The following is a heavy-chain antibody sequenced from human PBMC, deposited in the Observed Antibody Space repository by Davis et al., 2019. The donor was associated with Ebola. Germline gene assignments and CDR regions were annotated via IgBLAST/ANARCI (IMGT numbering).Heavy chain of an antibody. Sequence: MPGGSLRLSCTVSGGSISSYYWSWIRQPPGKGLEWIGYIYYSGSTNYNPSLKSRVTISVDTSKNQFSLKLSSVTAADTAVYYCARDYYDSSGYSMGVDYWGQGTLVTVSS. J-gene: IGHJ4*02. D-gene: IGHD3-22*01. V-gene: IGHV4-59*12. CDR1: GGSISSYY. CDR2: IYYSGST. CDR3: ARDYYDSSGYSMGVDY.